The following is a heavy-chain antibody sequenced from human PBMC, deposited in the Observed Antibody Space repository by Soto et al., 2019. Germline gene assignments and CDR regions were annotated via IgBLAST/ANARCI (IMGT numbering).Heavy chain of an antibody. CDR1: GGSISSSNW. D-gene: IGHD6-13*01. CDR3: ARALAAAGYYYYGMDV. Sequence: SETLSLTCAVSGGSISSSNWWSWVRQPPGKGLEWIGEIYHSGSTNYNPSLKSRVTISVDKSKNQFSLKLSSMTAADTAVYYCARALAAAGYYYYGMDVWGQGTTVTVSS. J-gene: IGHJ6*02. CDR2: IYHSGST. V-gene: IGHV4-4*02.